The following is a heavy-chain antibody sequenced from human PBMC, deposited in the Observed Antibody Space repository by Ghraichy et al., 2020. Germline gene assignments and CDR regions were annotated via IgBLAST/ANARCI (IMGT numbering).Heavy chain of an antibody. CDR1: GYTLTELS. J-gene: IGHJ6*02. CDR2: FDPEDGET. Sequence: ASVKVSCKVSGYTLTELSMHWVRQAPGKGLEWMGSFDPEDGETIYAQKFQGRVTMTEDTSTDTAYMELSSLRSEDTAVYYCATVPGGPTHYYYGMDVWGQGTTVTVSS. D-gene: IGHD3-10*01. CDR3: ATVPGGPTHYYYGMDV. V-gene: IGHV1-24*01.